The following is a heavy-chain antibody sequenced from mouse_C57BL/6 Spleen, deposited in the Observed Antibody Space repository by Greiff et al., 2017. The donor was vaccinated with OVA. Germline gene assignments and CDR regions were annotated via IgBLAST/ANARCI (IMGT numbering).Heavy chain of an antibody. V-gene: IGHV1-69*01. CDR1: GYTFTSYW. CDR2: IDPSDSYT. Sequence: QVQLQQPGAELVMPGASVKLSCKASGYTFTSYWMHWVKQRPGQGLEWIGEIDPSDSYTNYNQKFKGKSTLTVDKSSSTAYMQLSSLTSEDSAVYHCARFYYYGSPDYWGQGTTLTVSS. D-gene: IGHD1-1*01. CDR3: ARFYYYGSPDY. J-gene: IGHJ2*01.